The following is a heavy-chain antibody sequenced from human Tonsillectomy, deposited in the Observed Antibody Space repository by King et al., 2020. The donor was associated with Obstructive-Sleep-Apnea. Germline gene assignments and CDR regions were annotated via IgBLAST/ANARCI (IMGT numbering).Heavy chain of an antibody. V-gene: IGHV4-59*08. CDR3: ARAPYYDILTGYYNRALDV. J-gene: IGHJ3*01. D-gene: IGHD3-9*01. CDR1: GASIINYY. CDR2: IYYSGST. Sequence: VQLQESGPGLVKPSETLSLTCTVSGASIINYYWSWIRQPPGKGLEWIGYIYYSGSTNYNPSLKSRVTISVDTFKNQFSLKLTSVTAADTAVYYCARAPYYDILTGYYNRALDVWGQGTMVTVSS.